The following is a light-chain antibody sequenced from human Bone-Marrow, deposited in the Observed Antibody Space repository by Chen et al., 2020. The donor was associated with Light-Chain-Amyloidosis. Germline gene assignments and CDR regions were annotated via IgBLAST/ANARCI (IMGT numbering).Light chain of an antibody. Sequence: QSALTQPASVSGSPGQSITIPCTGTSSDVGGYKYVSWYQQHPGKAPKLTIYEVSNRPSGISNRFSGSKSGNTASLTISGLQAEDEADYYCSSYTGSSTYVFGTGTKATVL. CDR3: SSYTGSSTYV. V-gene: IGLV2-14*01. J-gene: IGLJ1*01. CDR2: EVS. CDR1: SSDVGGYKY.